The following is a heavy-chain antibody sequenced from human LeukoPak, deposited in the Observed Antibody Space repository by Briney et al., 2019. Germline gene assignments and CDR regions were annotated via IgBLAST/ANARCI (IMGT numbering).Heavy chain of an antibody. D-gene: IGHD4/OR15-4a*01. Sequence: ASVKVSCKASGYTFTSYYIHWVRQAPGQGLEWMGIINPSGGSTSYAQKFQGRVTMTRDTSTNTVYMELSSLRSEDTAVYYCARYGAPGHDAFDIWGQGTMVTVSS. CDR3: ARYGAPGHDAFDI. V-gene: IGHV1-46*01. CDR2: INPSGGST. J-gene: IGHJ3*02. CDR1: GYTFTSYY.